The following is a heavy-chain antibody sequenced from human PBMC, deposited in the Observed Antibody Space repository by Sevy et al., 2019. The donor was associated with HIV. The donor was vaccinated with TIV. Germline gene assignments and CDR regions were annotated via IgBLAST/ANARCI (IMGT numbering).Heavy chain of an antibody. D-gene: IGHD5-18*01. CDR2: ISSSSRTI. J-gene: IGHJ4*02. CDR3: SRDVDTPFVRSFDS. CDR1: GFTFSSDS. V-gene: IGHV3-48*02. Sequence: GGSLRLSCVVSGFTFSSDSMNWVRQAPGKGLEWLAYISSSSRTIYYADSVEGRFTISRDNDKKSVFLQMNNLRDEDSATYYWSRDVDTPFVRSFDSWGQGTLVTVSS.